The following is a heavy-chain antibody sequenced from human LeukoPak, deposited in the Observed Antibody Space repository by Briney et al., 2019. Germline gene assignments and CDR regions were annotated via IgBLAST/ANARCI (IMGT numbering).Heavy chain of an antibody. V-gene: IGHV1-69*01. D-gene: IGHD3-9*01. J-gene: IGHJ4*02. CDR3: ARGEAIYDILTGYYPDPFDY. CDR1: GGTFSSYA. CDR2: IIPIFGTA. Sequence: SVKVSCKASGGTFSSYAISWVRQAPGQGLEWMGGIIPIFGTANYAQKFQGRVTITADESTSTAYMELSSLRSEDTAVYHCARGEAIYDILTGYYPDPFDYWGQGTLVTVSS.